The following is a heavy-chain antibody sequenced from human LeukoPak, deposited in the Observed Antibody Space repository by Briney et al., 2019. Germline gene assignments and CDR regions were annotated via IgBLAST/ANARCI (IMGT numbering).Heavy chain of an antibody. CDR2: IYPGDSDT. J-gene: IGHJ3*02. D-gene: IGHD3-9*01. CDR3: ARRTIPDAFDI. CDR1: GYSFTSYW. V-gene: IGHV5-51*07. Sequence: GESLKISCKGSGYSFTSYWIGWVHQMPGKGLEWMGIIYPGDSDTRYSPSFQGQVTISADKSIRTAYLQWSSLKASDTAMYYCARRTIPDAFDIWGQGTMVTVSS.